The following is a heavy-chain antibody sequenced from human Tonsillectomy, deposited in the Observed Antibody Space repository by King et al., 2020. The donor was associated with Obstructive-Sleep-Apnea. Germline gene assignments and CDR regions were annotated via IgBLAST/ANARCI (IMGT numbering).Heavy chain of an antibody. V-gene: IGHV4-30-4*01. J-gene: IGHJ4*02. CDR2: IYYSGST. Sequence: QLQESGPGLVKPSQTLSLTCTVSGGSISSGDYYWSWIRQPPWKGLEWIGDIYYSGSTHYNPSLKSRVTISVDTSKNQFSLKLSSVTAADTAVYYCARVGRWFGELYFDYWGQGTLVTVSS. CDR1: GGSISSGDYY. D-gene: IGHD3-10*01. CDR3: ARVGRWFGELYFDY.